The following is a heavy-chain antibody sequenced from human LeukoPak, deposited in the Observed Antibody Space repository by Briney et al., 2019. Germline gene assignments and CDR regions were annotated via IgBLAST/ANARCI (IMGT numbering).Heavy chain of an antibody. D-gene: IGHD1-26*01. CDR2: IKQDGSEK. V-gene: IGHV3-7*01. CDR3: ARRRYSGSSQHFDY. Sequence: GGSLRLSCAASGFTFSSYWMSWVRQAPGKGLEWVANIKQDGSEKYYVDSVKGRFTVSRDNAKNSLYLQMNSLRAEDTAVYYCARRRYSGSSQHFDYWGQGTLVTVSS. CDR1: GFTFSSYW. J-gene: IGHJ4*02.